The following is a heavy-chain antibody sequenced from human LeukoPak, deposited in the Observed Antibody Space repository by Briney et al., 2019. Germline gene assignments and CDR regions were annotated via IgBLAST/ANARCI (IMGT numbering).Heavy chain of an antibody. D-gene: IGHD3-22*01. V-gene: IGHV3-23*01. CDR2: ISGSGGST. Sequence: GGSLRLSCAASGFTFSSYAMSWVRQAPGKGLEWVSGISGSGGSTYYAGSVKGRFTISRGNAKNSLYLQMNSLGAEDTAVYYCARPYDTRXYFPDYWGQGTLVTVSS. J-gene: IGHJ4*02. CDR3: ARPYDTRXYFPDY. CDR1: GFTFSSYA.